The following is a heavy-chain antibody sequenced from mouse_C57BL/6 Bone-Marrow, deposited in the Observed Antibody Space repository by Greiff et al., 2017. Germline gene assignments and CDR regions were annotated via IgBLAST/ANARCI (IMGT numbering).Heavy chain of an antibody. CDR1: GFNIKDDY. Sequence: EVKLHQSGAGLVRPGAPAKLSCQALGFNIKDDYMHWVKQRPEQGLEWIGWIDPENGDTEHASKFQGKATITVDTSSTTAYLQLSSLTSEDTAVYYCTIIAYWGQGTLVTVSA. V-gene: IGHV14-4*01. J-gene: IGHJ3*01. CDR3: TIIAY. CDR2: IDPENGDT.